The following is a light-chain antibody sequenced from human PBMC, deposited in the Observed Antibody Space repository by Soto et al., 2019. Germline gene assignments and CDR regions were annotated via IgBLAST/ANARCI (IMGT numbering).Light chain of an antibody. CDR2: GSS. CDR1: QSVSSN. J-gene: IGKJ1*01. CDR3: QQYNNWPRT. Sequence: EIVMTQSPATLSVSPGERATLSCRASQSVSSNLAWYQQKPVQTPRLLIYGSSTRATGIPARFSGSGSRAEFTLTISSLQSEDFAVYYCQQYNNWPRTFGQGTKVEIK. V-gene: IGKV3-15*01.